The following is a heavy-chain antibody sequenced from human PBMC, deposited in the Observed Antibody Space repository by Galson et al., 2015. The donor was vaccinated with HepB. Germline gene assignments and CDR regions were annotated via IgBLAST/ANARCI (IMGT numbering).Heavy chain of an antibody. CDR3: AKDYCSGGSCYSHDY. Sequence: SLRLSCAASGFTFSSYGMHWVRQAPGKGLEWVAVISYDGSNKYYADSVKGRFTISRDNSKNTLYLQMNSLRAEDTAVYYCAKDYCSGGSCYSHDYWGQGTLVTVSS. V-gene: IGHV3-30*18. CDR1: GFTFSSYG. CDR2: ISYDGSNK. D-gene: IGHD2-15*01. J-gene: IGHJ4*02.